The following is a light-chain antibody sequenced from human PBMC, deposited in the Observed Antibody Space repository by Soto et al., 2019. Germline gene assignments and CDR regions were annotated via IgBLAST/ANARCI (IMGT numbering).Light chain of an antibody. J-gene: IGLJ2*01. CDR1: TSNLGSNG. Sequence: QSVLTQPPSVSGTPGQTVTISCSGSTSNLGSNGVNWYQQFPGSAPKLLIYANYQRPSGVPDRFSGSKSATSASLAINGLQSEDEADFYCASWDDSIDGMVFGGGTQLTVL. CDR3: ASWDDSIDGMV. CDR2: ANY. V-gene: IGLV1-44*01.